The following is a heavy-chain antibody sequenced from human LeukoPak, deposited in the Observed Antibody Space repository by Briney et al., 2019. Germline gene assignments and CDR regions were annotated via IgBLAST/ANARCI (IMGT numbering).Heavy chain of an antibody. CDR2: IYHSGST. Sequence: SESLSLTCTVSGGSISSGGYYWSWIRQPPGKGLEWIGYIYHSGSTYYNPSLKSRVTISVDRSKNQFSLKLSSVTAADTAVYYCARRSLDTFDYWGRGTLVTVSS. D-gene: IGHD1-1*01. V-gene: IGHV4-30-2*01. CDR1: GGSISSGGYY. CDR3: ARRSLDTFDY. J-gene: IGHJ4*02.